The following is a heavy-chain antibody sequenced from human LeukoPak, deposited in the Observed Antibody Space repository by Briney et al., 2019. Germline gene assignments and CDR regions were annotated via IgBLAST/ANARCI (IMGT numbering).Heavy chain of an antibody. J-gene: IGHJ4*02. CDR3: TRGSTIFGVVNNFDY. V-gene: IGHV3-49*04. D-gene: IGHD3-3*01. Sequence: PGGSLRLSCTASGFTFGDYAMSWVRQAPGKGLEWVGFIRSKAYGGTTEYAASVKGRFTISRDDSKSIAYLQMNSLKTEDTAVYYCTRGSTIFGVVNNFDYWGQGTLVTVSS. CDR2: IRSKAYGGTT. CDR1: GFTFGDYA.